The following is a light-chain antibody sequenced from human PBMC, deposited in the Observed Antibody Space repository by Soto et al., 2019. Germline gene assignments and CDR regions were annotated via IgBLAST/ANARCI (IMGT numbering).Light chain of an antibody. V-gene: IGLV1-40*01. CDR2: GNS. Sequence: QSVLTQPPSVSGALGQRITISCTGSRSNIGAGYDVHWYQQLPGTAPKLLIYGNSNRPSGVPDRFSGSKSGTSASLAITGLQAEDEADYYCQSYDSSLSVVFGGWTKLTVL. CDR1: RSNIGAGYD. CDR3: QSYDSSLSVV. J-gene: IGLJ2*01.